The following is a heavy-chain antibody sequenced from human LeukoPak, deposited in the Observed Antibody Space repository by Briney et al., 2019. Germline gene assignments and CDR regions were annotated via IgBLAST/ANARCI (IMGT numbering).Heavy chain of an antibody. CDR2: IYHDETT. CDR3: ARADTSGSSSSDAFDI. CDR1: GGSISSSTW. V-gene: IGHV4-4*02. Sequence: SETLSLTCTVSGGSISSSTWWNWVRQPPGKGLEWIGEIYHDETTNYSPSLKSRVTISVDKSKNHFSLKLSAVTVADTAVYYCARADTSGSSSSDAFDIWGQGTMVTVSS. D-gene: IGHD3-10*01. J-gene: IGHJ3*02.